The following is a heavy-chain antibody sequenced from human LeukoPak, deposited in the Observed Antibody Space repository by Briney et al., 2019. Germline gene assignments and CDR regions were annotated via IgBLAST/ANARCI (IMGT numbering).Heavy chain of an antibody. CDR2: IYHSGST. D-gene: IGHD3-16*02. Sequence: SETLSLTCTVSGGSISSGGYYWSWIRQHPGKGLEWIGYIYHSGSTYYNPSLKSRVTISVDRSKNQFSLKLSSVTAADTAVYYCARRGGAISRSYFQHWGQGTLVTVSS. CDR1: GGSISSGGYY. J-gene: IGHJ1*01. CDR3: ARRGGAISRSYFQH. V-gene: IGHV4-30-2*01.